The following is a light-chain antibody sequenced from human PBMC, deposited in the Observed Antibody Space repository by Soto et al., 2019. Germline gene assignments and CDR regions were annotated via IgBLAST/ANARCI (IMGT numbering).Light chain of an antibody. CDR1: TSNIGSNA. J-gene: IGLJ2*01. V-gene: IGLV1-44*01. Sequence: QSVLTQPPSTSATPGQRVTISCSGSTSNIGSNAVNWYLQLPGTAPKLLIYSTTHRPSGVSDRFSGSKSGTSASLAIGGLQSEDEADYYCAAWDDSLSGVVFGGGTQLTVL. CDR2: STT. CDR3: AAWDDSLSGVV.